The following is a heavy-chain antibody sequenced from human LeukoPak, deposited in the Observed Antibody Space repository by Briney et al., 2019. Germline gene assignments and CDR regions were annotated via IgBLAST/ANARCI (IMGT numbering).Heavy chain of an antibody. CDR2: ISSGGSNT. CDR1: GFTFSSYE. Sequence: GGSLRPSCAASGFTFSSYEMNWVRQAPGKGLEWVSYISSGGSNTYYADSVRGRFTISRDNAQNSLYLQMNSLRAEDTAVYYCARDYYVRSGYYYPDAFDIWGQGTMVTVSS. V-gene: IGHV3-48*03. CDR3: ARDYYVRSGYYYPDAFDI. J-gene: IGHJ3*02. D-gene: IGHD3-22*01.